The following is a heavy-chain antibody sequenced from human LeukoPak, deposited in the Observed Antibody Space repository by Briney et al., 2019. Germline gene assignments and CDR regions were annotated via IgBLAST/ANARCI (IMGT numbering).Heavy chain of an antibody. CDR2: ISSSSSYI. D-gene: IGHD3-3*01. CDR3: AREGGMSDRLRFLEWPSHRDPIDY. J-gene: IGHJ4*02. Sequence: SGGSLRLSCAASGFTFSSYSMNWVRQAPGKGLEWVSSISSSSSYIYYADSVKGRFTISRDNAKNSLYLQMNSLRAEDTAVYYCAREGGMSDRLRFLEWPSHRDPIDYWGQGTLVTVSS. CDR1: GFTFSSYS. V-gene: IGHV3-21*01.